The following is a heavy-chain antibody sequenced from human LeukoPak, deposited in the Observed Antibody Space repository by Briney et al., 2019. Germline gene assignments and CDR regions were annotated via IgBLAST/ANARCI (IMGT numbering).Heavy chain of an antibody. J-gene: IGHJ4*02. Sequence: ASVKVSCKASGYTFTGYYMHWVRQAPGQGLEWMGRINPNSGGTNYAQKFQGRVTMTRDTSISTAYMELSRLRSDDTAVYYCARLPYYYDSSGCDYWGQGTLVTVSS. V-gene: IGHV1-2*06. CDR2: INPNSGGT. CDR1: GYTFTGYY. D-gene: IGHD3-22*01. CDR3: ARLPYYYDSSGCDY.